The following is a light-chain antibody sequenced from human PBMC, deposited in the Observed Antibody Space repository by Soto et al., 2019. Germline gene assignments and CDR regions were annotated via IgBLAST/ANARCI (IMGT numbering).Light chain of an antibody. CDR3: GMWDSPLSVVV. V-gene: IGLV1-51*01. CDR1: SSNSV. Sequence: QSVPAQPPSVSAAPGQKDTISCSGSSSNSVSWYPKLPRTAPKPPIYDNNKRPSGIPDRFSGSKSGTSATLAITALQTGDEAVNYRGMWDSPLSVVVSGGGTMVTV. J-gene: IGLJ2*01. CDR2: DNN.